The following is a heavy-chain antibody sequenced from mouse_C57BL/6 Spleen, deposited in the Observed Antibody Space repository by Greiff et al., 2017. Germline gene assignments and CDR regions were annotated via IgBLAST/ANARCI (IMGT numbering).Heavy chain of an antibody. V-gene: IGHV1-39*01. CDR2: INPNYGTT. CDR1: GYSFTDYN. D-gene: IGHD2-10*02. CDR3: ARGGYGNYYAMDY. Sequence: VQLQQSGPELVKPGASVKISCKASGYSFTDYNMNWVKQSNGKSLEWIGVINPNYGTTSYNQKFKGKATLTVDQSSSTAYMQLNSLASDDSAVYYCARGGYGNYYAMDYWGQGTSVTVSS. J-gene: IGHJ4*01.